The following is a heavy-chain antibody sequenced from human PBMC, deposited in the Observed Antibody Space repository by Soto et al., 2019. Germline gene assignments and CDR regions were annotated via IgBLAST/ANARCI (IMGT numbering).Heavy chain of an antibody. CDR1: GGSIRDDY. CDR3: AREAWGVINGMDV. J-gene: IGHJ6*02. V-gene: IGHV4-59*01. D-gene: IGHD3-10*01. Sequence: SETLSLTCTVSGGSIRDDYWSWIRQPPGKGLEWIGHISHSGSTNYNPSLKSRVTISVDTSKKQFSLKLSSVSAADTAVYYCAREAWGVINGMDVWGQGTTVTVSS. CDR2: ISHSGST.